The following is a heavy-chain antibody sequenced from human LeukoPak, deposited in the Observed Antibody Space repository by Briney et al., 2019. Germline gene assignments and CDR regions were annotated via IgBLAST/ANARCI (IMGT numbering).Heavy chain of an antibody. J-gene: IGHJ3*02. V-gene: IGHV4-4*02. Sequence: PSGTLSLTCAVSGGSISSSNWWSWVRQPPGKGLEWIGEIYHSGSTNYNPSLKSRVTISVDKSKNQFSLKLSSVTAADTAVYYCARIRDSSSWDAFDIWGQGTMVTVSS. D-gene: IGHD6-13*01. CDR1: GGSISSSNW. CDR3: ARIRDSSSWDAFDI. CDR2: IYHSGST.